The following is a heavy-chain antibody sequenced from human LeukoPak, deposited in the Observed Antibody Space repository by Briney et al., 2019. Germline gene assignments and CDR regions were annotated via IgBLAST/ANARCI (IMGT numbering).Heavy chain of an antibody. CDR2: IKHSGSI. CDR3: ARGSQSLGYCSGGSCRAKIFDY. Sequence: SETLSLTCAVYGGSFSGYYWSWIRQPPGKGLEWIGEIKHSGSINYNPSLKSRVTISVDTSKNQFSLKLSSVTAADTAVYYCARGSQSLGYCSGGSCRAKIFDYWGQGTLVTVSS. V-gene: IGHV4-34*01. CDR1: GGSFSGYY. D-gene: IGHD2-15*01. J-gene: IGHJ4*02.